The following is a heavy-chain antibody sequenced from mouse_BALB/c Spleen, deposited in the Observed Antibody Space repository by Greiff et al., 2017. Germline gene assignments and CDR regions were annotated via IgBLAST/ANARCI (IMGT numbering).Heavy chain of an antibody. D-gene: IGHD2-2*01. V-gene: IGHV7-3*02. CDR2: IRNKANGYTT. J-gene: IGHJ1*01. Sequence: EVQLVESGGGLVQPGGSLRLSCATSGFTFTDYYMSWVRQPPGKALEWLGFIRNKANGYTTEYSASVKGRFTISRDNSQSILYLQMNTLRAEDSATYYCARDTYGYDVWYFDVWGAGTTVTVSS. CDR1: GFTFTDYY. CDR3: ARDTYGYDVWYFDV.